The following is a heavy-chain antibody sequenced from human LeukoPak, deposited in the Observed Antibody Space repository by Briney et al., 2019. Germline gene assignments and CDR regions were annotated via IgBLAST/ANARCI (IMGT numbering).Heavy chain of an antibody. CDR1: GGSFSGYY. CDR3: ARNLQLVHDAFDI. D-gene: IGHD6-13*01. CDR2: INHSGST. J-gene: IGHJ3*02. V-gene: IGHV4-34*01. Sequence: PSETLSLTCDVYGGSFSGYYWSWIRQPPGKGLEWIGEINHSGSTNYNSSLKSRVTISVDTSKNQFSLKLSSVTAADTAVYYCARNLQLVHDAFDIWGQGTMVTVSS.